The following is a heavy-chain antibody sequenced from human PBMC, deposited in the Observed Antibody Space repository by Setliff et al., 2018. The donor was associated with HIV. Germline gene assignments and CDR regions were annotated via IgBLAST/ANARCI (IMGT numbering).Heavy chain of an antibody. V-gene: IGHV4-59*01. CDR3: ARDQSDWFY. J-gene: IGHJ4*02. CDR1: GVSISNYY. D-gene: IGHD3-3*01. CDR2: MYYSGNT. Sequence: PSETLSLTCTVSGVSISNYYWSWIRQPTGKGLEWIGYMYYSGNTNYNPSLKSRVTISVDTSKSQFSLKLNSVTAADTAVYYCARDQSDWFYWGQGTLVTVSS.